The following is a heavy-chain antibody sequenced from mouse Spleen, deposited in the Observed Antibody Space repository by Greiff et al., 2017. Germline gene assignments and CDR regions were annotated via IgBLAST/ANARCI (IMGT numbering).Heavy chain of an antibody. V-gene: IGHV1-15*01. CDR3: TRCSGGWFAY. D-gene: IGHD4-1*01. Sequence: VQLQQSGAELVRPGASVTLSCKASGYTFTDYEMHWVKQTPVHGLEWIGAIDPETGGTAYNQKFKGKAILTADKSSSTAYMELRSLTSEDSAVYYCTRCSGGWFAYWGQGTLVTVSA. CDR2: IDPETGGT. J-gene: IGHJ3*01. CDR1: GYTFTDYE.